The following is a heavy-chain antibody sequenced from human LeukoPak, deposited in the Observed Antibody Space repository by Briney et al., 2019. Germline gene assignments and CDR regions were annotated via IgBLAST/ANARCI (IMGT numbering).Heavy chain of an antibody. CDR3: ARVPYSSSWGYYYMDV. V-gene: IGHV3-66*01. J-gene: IGHJ6*03. Sequence: PGGSLRLSCAASGFTVSGNYMSWVRQAPGKGLEWVSVIYSGGSTYYADSVKGRFTISRDNSKNTLYLQMNSLRAEDTGVYYCARVPYSSSWGYYYMDVWGKGTTVTVSS. D-gene: IGHD6-13*01. CDR1: GFTVSGNY. CDR2: IYSGGST.